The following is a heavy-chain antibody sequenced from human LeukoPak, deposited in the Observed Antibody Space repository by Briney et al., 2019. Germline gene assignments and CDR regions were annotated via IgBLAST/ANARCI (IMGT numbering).Heavy chain of an antibody. D-gene: IGHD3-22*01. V-gene: IGHV4-30-2*01. Sequence: PSETLSLTCAVSGGSISSGGYSWSWIRQPPGKGLEWIGYIYHSGSTYYNPSLKSRVTISVDTSKNQFSLKLSSVTAADTAVYYCARGGATRVVVVPTPVDYWGQGTLVTVSS. CDR2: IYHSGST. CDR1: GGSISSGGYS. J-gene: IGHJ4*02. CDR3: ARGGATRVVVVPTPVDY.